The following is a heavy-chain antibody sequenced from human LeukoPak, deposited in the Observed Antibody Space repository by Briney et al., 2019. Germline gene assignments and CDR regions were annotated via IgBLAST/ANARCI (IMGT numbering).Heavy chain of an antibody. CDR1: GFTFSTYG. J-gene: IGHJ4*02. V-gene: IGHV3-33*01. Sequence: GGSLRLSCAASGFTFSTYGMHWVRQAPGKGLEWVAHILFDGSNKNYADSLKGRLTTSRDNSKNTLYLQIDSLRAEDSAVYYCARDRDIVGIDYWGQGTLVTVSS. CDR3: ARDRDIVGIDY. CDR2: ILFDGSNK. D-gene: IGHD1-26*01.